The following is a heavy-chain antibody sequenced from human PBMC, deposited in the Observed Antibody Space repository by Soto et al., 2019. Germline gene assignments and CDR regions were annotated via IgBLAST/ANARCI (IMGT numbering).Heavy chain of an antibody. CDR3: ARGAGIGDY. CDR1: GFTFSTYW. D-gene: IGHD3-16*01. Sequence: EVQLVESGGDLVQPGGSLRLSCAASGFTFSTYWMSWVRQAPGKGLEWLANIKEDGSEKYYVDSVKGRFTFSRDNAKNSLYLQVNGLRAEDTAVYYCARGAGIGDYWGQGTLVTVSS. J-gene: IGHJ4*02. CDR2: IKEDGSEK. V-gene: IGHV3-7*04.